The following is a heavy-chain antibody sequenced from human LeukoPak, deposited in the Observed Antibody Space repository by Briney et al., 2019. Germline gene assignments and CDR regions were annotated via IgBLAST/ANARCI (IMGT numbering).Heavy chain of an antibody. CDR2: INHSGST. CDR1: GGSFSGYY. V-gene: IGHV4-34*01. D-gene: IGHD2-2*02. CDR3: ARGGICCSSTSCYSWFDP. Sequence: SETLSLTCAVYGGSFSGYYWSWIRQPPGKGLEWIGEINHSGSTNYNPSLKSRVTISVDTSKNQFSLKLSSVTAADTAVYYCARGGICCSSTSCYSWFDPWGQGTLVTVSS. J-gene: IGHJ5*02.